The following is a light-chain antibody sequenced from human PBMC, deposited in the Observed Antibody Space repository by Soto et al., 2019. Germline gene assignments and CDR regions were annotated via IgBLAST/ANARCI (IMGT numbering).Light chain of an antibody. CDR2: AAS. J-gene: IGKJ1*01. V-gene: IGKV1-39*01. CDR3: QHCYSSPRS. CDR1: QRISTY. Sequence: DIQMTQSPSTLSAGVGDRVTITCRASQRISTYLNWYQQKPGTAPTLLIYAASSLESGVPSRFSGGGSGTDFTLTINTLQPDDFATYFCQHCYSSPRSFGQGTKVEIK.